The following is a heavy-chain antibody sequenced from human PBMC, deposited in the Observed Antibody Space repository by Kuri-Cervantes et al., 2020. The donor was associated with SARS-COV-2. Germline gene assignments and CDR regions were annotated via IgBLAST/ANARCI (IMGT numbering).Heavy chain of an antibody. V-gene: IGHV3-21*01. Sequence: GGSLRLSCAASGFTFSSYAMSWVRQAPGKGLEWVSSISSSSSYIYYADSVKGRFTISRDNAKNSLYLQMNSLRAEDTAVYYCAREGELRAFDIWGQGTMVTVSS. CDR1: GFTFSSYA. CDR2: ISSSSSYI. CDR3: AREGELRAFDI. D-gene: IGHD1-26*01. J-gene: IGHJ3*02.